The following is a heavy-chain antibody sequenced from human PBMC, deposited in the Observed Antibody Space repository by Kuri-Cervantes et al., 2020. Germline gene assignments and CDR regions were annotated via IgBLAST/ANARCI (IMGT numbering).Heavy chain of an antibody. CDR1: GGSFTSDY. CDR3: ARTEYNWFDP. J-gene: IGHJ5*02. V-gene: IGHV4-59*01. Sequence: GSLRLSCTVSGGSFTSDYWSWIRQSPGKGLQWIGYIFYSGSTIYNPSLKSRLTISVDTSKYQFSLRLTSVTAADTAVYYCARTEYNWFDPWGQGTLVTVS. D-gene: IGHD3-10*01. CDR2: IFYSGST.